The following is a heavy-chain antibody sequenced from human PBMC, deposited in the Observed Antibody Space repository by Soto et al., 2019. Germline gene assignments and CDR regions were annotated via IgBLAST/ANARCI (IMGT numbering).Heavy chain of an antibody. Sequence: EGSLRLSCAASGFTFSSYGLHWVRQAPGKGLEWGAVIWYDGSNKYYADSVKGRFTISRDNSKNTLYLQMNSLRAEDTAVYYCVSEGEEYRYAKETFDYWGQGTVVTVSS. J-gene: IGHJ4*02. V-gene: IGHV3-33*01. D-gene: IGHD3-16*01. CDR3: VSEGEEYRYAKETFDY. CDR2: IWYDGSNK. CDR1: GFTFSSYG.